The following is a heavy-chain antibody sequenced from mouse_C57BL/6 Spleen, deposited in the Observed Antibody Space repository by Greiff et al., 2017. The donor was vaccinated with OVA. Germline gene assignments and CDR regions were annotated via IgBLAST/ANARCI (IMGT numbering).Heavy chain of an antibody. V-gene: IGHV14-4*01. Sequence: VQLKESGAELVRPGASVKLSCTASGFNIKDDYMHWVKQRPEQGLEWIGWIDPENGDTEYASKFQGKATITADTSSNTAYLQLSSLTSEDTAVYYCTRYDYDGDYWGQGTTLTVSS. CDR3: TRYDYDGDY. J-gene: IGHJ2*01. D-gene: IGHD2-4*01. CDR2: IDPENGDT. CDR1: GFNIKDDY.